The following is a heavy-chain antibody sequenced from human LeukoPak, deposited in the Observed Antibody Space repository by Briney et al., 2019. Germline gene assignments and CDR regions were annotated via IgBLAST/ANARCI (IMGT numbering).Heavy chain of an antibody. J-gene: IGHJ3*02. D-gene: IGHD3-22*01. CDR3: ARDSRQDYYDSSGYLWFAFDI. Sequence: PGGSLRLSCAASGFTVSNNYMSWVRQAPGKGLEWVSVIYSGGSTYYADSVKGRFTISRDNSKNTLYLQMNSLRAEDTAVYYRARDSRQDYYDSSGYLWFAFDIWGQGTMVTVSS. V-gene: IGHV3-53*01. CDR1: GFTVSNNY. CDR2: IYSGGST.